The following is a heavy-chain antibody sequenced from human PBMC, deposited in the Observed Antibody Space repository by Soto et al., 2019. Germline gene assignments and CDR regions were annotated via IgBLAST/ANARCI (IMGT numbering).Heavy chain of an antibody. CDR2: INTDGSWT. Sequence: EVQLVESGGGLVQPGGSLRLSCEASGFTFNNYWVHWVRQPPGKVLVWVSRINTDGSWTNYADSVKGRFTMSRDNAKNTLYLQMNSLRDEDTAVYYCARAPDCGGGSCYSGHRYYGMDVWGQGATVTVSS. CDR3: ARAPDCGGGSCYSGHRYYGMDV. CDR1: GFTFNNYW. V-gene: IGHV3-74*01. D-gene: IGHD2-15*01. J-gene: IGHJ6*02.